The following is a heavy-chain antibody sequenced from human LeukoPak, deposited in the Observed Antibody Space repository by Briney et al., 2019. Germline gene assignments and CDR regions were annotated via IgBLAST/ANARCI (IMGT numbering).Heavy chain of an antibody. V-gene: IGHV1-69*04. D-gene: IGHD3-3*01. CDR1: GGTFSSYA. CDR3: ARDPTGGYYVDYFEY. CDR2: IIPILGIA. J-gene: IGHJ4*02. Sequence: GASVKVSCKASGGTFSSYAISWVRQAPGQGLEWMGRIIPILGIANYAQKFQGRVTITADKSTSTAYMELSSLRPEDTAVYYCARDPTGGYYVDYFEYWGQGTLVTVSS.